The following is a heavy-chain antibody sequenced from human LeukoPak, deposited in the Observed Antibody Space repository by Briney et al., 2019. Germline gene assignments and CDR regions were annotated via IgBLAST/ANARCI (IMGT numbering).Heavy chain of an antibody. D-gene: IGHD2-2*01. Sequence: GASVKVSCKASGYTFTSYGISWVRQAPGQGLEWMGWISAYNGNTNYAQKLQGRVTMTTDTSTSTAYMELRSLRSDDTAVYYCARDLLYCSSTSCYSYNWFDPWGQGTLVTVSS. V-gene: IGHV1-18*01. CDR2: ISAYNGNT. CDR3: ARDLLYCSSTSCYSYNWFDP. CDR1: GYTFTSYG. J-gene: IGHJ5*02.